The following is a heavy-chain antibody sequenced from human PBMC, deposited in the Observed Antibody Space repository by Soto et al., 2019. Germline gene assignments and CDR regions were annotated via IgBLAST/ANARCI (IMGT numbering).Heavy chain of an antibody. Sequence: DVQLVESGGGLVLRGESLRLSCAASGFTVGSAYMSWVRQAPGKGLEWVAGIYSGGNTYYADSVKGRFTISRDTSKNRLYLQMHSLRAEDAAIYYCARDPWVGDIGDYWCQGTMVTVSS. CDR2: IYSGGNT. CDR3: ARDPWVGDIGDY. V-gene: IGHV3-66*01. J-gene: IGHJ4*02. D-gene: IGHD4-17*01. CDR1: GFTVGSAY.